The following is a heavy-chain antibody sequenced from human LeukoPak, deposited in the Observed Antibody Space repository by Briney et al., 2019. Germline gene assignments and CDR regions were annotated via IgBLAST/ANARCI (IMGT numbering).Heavy chain of an antibody. J-gene: IGHJ4*02. Sequence: GGSLRLSCAASGFTFSSYAMSWVRQAPGKGLEWVSAISGSGGSTYYADSVKGRFTISRDNPKNTLYLQMNSLRAEDTAVYYCAKDPTYCGGDCYTDYWGQGTLVTVSS. CDR2: ISGSGGST. D-gene: IGHD2-21*02. V-gene: IGHV3-23*01. CDR3: AKDPTYCGGDCYTDY. CDR1: GFTFSSYA.